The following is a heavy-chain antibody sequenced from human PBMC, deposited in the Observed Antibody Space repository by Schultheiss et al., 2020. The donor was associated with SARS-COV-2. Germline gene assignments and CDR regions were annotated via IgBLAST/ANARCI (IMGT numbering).Heavy chain of an antibody. CDR2: IYTSGST. CDR3: ARDQRERITIFGVAISDYYGMDV. J-gene: IGHJ6*02. V-gene: IGHV4-4*07. Sequence: SETLSLTCTVSGGSISSYYWSWIRQPPGKGLEWIGRIYTSGSTNYNPSLKSRVTMSVDTSKNQFSLKLSSVTAADTAVYYCARDQRERITIFGVAISDYYGMDVWGQGTTVTVSS. CDR1: GGSISSYY. D-gene: IGHD3-3*01.